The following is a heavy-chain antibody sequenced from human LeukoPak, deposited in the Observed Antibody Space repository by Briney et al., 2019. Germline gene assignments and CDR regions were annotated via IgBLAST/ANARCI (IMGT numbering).Heavy chain of an antibody. CDR3: ARRAPYKYCSSTSCYEGDNWFDF. D-gene: IGHD2-2*01. CDR1: GYTFTGYY. J-gene: IGHJ5*01. V-gene: IGHV1-2*02. Sequence: ASVKVSCKASGYTFTGYYMHWVRQAPGQGLEWMGWINPNSGGTNYAQKFQGRVTMTRDTSISTAYMELSRLRSDDTAVYYCARRAPYKYCSSTSCYEGDNWFDFWGQGTLVTVSA. CDR2: INPNSGGT.